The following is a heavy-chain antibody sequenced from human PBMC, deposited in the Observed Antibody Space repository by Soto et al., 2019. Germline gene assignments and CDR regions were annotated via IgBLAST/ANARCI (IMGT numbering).Heavy chain of an antibody. CDR2: IYHSGSF. CDR1: GGSISSGGSY. CDR3: AKGAVPAATFGGVIATYFDY. V-gene: IGHV4-31*03. Sequence: PSETLSLTCTVSGGSISSGGSYWNWIRQRPGKGLEWIGYIYHSGSFYYTPSLKGRAIISADTSKNQFALKLSSVTAADTAVYYCAKGAVPAATFGGVIATYFDYWGQGTLVTVSS. J-gene: IGHJ4*02. D-gene: IGHD3-16*02.